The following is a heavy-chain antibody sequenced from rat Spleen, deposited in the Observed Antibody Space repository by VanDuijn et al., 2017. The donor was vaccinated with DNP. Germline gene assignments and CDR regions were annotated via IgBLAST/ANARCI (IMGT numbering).Heavy chain of an antibody. J-gene: IGHJ3*01. Sequence: EVKLVESGGGLVQPGRSLKLSCAASGFKLNDYWMGWVRQAPGKELEWIGEINKDNSTINYTPSLKDKFTISRDNAQNTLYLQMIKLGYEDTAIYYCARAGWHGWLAYWGQGTLVTVSS. CDR3: ARAGWHGWLAY. CDR1: GFKLNDYW. CDR2: INKDNSTI. V-gene: IGHV4-2*01. D-gene: IGHD1-11*01.